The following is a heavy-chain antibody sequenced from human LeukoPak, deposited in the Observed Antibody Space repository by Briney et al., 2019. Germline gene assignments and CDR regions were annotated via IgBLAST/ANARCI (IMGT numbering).Heavy chain of an antibody. J-gene: IGHJ3*02. CDR3: ARDDGRGAFDI. D-gene: IGHD3-10*01. CDR1: GFTFSSYS. Sequence: GGSLRLSCAASGFTFSSYSMNWVRQAPGKGLEWVSYISSSSSTIYYADSVKGRFTISRDNAKNSLYLQMNSLRAEDTAVYYCARDDGRGAFDIWGQGTMVTVSS. CDR2: ISSSSSTI. V-gene: IGHV3-48*01.